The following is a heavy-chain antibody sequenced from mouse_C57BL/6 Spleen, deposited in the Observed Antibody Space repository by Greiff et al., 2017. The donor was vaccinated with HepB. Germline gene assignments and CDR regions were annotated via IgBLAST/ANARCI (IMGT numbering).Heavy chain of an antibody. CDR1: GYSITSGYD. D-gene: IGHD1-1*01. CDR2: ISYSGST. V-gene: IGHV3-1*01. CDR3: ARDPSYYGSSYWYFDV. Sequence: EVMLVESGPGMVKPSQSLSLTCTVTGYSITSGYDWHWIRHFPGNKLEWMGYISYSGSTNYNPSLKSRISITHDTSKNHFFLKLNSVTTEDTATYYCARDPSYYGSSYWYFDVWGTGTTVTVSS. J-gene: IGHJ1*03.